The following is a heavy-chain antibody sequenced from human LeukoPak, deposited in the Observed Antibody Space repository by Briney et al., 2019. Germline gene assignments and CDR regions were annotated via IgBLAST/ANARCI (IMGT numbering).Heavy chain of an antibody. CDR1: GFSFSNYG. V-gene: IGHV3-23*01. Sequence: GGSLRLSCAASGFSFSNYGMNWVRQAPGKGLEWVSGIIGCGGTTYYADSVKGRFTISRDNSKNTVSLQMDSLTIEDTAVYYCVRGGSPPTSTWSLDEWGQGTLVSVSS. D-gene: IGHD2-2*01. CDR2: IIGCGGTT. CDR3: VRGGSPPTSTWSLDE. J-gene: IGHJ4*02.